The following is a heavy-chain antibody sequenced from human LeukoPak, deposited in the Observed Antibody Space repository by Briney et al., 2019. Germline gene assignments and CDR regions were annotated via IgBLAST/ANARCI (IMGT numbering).Heavy chain of an antibody. D-gene: IGHD3-22*01. CDR1: GFTFSSYG. CDR3: AKDRYDSSGYYCDY. CDR2: IRYDGSNK. J-gene: IGHJ4*02. Sequence: LAGGSLRLSCAASGFTFSSYGMHWVRQAPGKGLEWVTFIRYDGSNKYYADSVKGRFTISRDNSKNTLYLRMNSLRAEDTAVYYCAKDRYDSSGYYCDYWGQGTLVTVSS. V-gene: IGHV3-30*02.